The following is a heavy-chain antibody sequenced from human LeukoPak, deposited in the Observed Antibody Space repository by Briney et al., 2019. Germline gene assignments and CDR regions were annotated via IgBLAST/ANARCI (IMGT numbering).Heavy chain of an antibody. J-gene: IGHJ3*02. Sequence: SQTLSLTCAISGDSVSSNSAAWNWIRQSPSRGLEWLGRTYYRSKWYNDYAVSVKSRITINPDTSKNQFSLQLNSVTPEDTAVYYCARGTQLERRGPITIDIWGQGTMVTVSS. D-gene: IGHD1-1*01. CDR3: ARGTQLERRGPITIDI. V-gene: IGHV6-1*01. CDR2: TYYRSKWYN. CDR1: GDSVSSNSAA.